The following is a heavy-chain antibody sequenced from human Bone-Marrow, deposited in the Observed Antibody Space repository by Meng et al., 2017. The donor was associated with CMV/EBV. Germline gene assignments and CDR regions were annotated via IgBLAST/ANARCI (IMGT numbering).Heavy chain of an antibody. D-gene: IGHD3-3*01. V-gene: IGHV4-59*01. CDR3: ARNQAYYDFWSGYQHYYYGMDV. CDR2: IYYSGST. Sequence: SETLSLTCTVSGGSISSYYWSWIRQPPGKGLEWIGYIYYSGSTNYNPSLKSQVTISVDTSKNQFSLKLSSVTAADTAVYYCARNQAYYDFWSGYQHYYYGMDVWGQGTTVTVSS. CDR1: GGSISSYY. J-gene: IGHJ6*02.